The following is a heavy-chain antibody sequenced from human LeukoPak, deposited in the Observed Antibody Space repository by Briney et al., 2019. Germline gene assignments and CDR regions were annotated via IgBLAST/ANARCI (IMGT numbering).Heavy chain of an antibody. D-gene: IGHD1-7*01. V-gene: IGHV4-4*02. CDR1: GGSITSSNW. CDR3: ARESRNWNSYYYYYMDV. Sequence: SGTLSLTCAVSGGSITSSNWWSWVRQPPGKGLEWIGEIYYTGNTNYNPSLKSRVTISVDTSKNQFSLKLSSVTAADTAVYYCARESRNWNSYYYYYMDVWGKGTTVTVSS. CDR2: IYYTGNT. J-gene: IGHJ6*03.